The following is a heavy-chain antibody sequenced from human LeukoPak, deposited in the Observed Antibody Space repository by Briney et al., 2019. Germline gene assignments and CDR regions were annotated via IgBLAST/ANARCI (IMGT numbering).Heavy chain of an antibody. V-gene: IGHV3-21*01. CDR2: ISGRSSHV. CDR3: GRAFPPLRTSSAGDL. J-gene: IGHJ1*01. Sequence: GGSLRLSCAASGFTFNRYSMNWVRQAPGKGLEWVSAISGRSSHVYYGESVKGRFTISRDNAKNSLYLQLDSLGVEDTAVYYCGRAFPPLRTSSAGDLWGQGTLVTVSS. CDR1: GFTFNRYS. D-gene: IGHD3-16*01.